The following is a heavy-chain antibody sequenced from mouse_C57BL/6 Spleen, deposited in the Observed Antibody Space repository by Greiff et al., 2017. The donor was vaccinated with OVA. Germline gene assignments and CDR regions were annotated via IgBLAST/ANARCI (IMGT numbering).Heavy chain of an antibody. CDR3: AGLGNYYSRRYYFDY. D-gene: IGHD1-1*01. V-gene: IGHV1-61*01. CDR2: IYPSDSET. CDR1: GYTFTSYW. Sequence: QVQLQQPGAELVRPGSSVKLSCKASGYTFTSYWMDWVKQRPGQGLEWIGNIYPSDSETHYNQKFKDKATLTVDKSSSTAYMQLSSLTSEDSAVYDCAGLGNYYSRRYYFDYWGEGTTLTVSS. J-gene: IGHJ2*01.